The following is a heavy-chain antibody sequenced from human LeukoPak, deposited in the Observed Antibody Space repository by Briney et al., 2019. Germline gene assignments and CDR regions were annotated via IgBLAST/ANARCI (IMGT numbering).Heavy chain of an antibody. J-gene: IGHJ4*02. CDR2: IIPIFGTA. Sequence: SVKVTCKASGGTFSSYAFSWMRQPHGQGLEWMGGIIPIFGTANYAHKFQGRVTITTNESASTAYMKLSSLSSEDAAVYYCASASRVYDSSGIFDYWGQGTLAIVSA. V-gene: IGHV1-69*05. CDR1: GGTFSSYA. CDR3: ASASRVYDSSGIFDY. D-gene: IGHD3-22*01.